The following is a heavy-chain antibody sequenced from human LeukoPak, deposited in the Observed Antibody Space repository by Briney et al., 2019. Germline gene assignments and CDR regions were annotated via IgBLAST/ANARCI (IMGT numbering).Heavy chain of an antibody. V-gene: IGHV4-59*04. D-gene: IGHD3-22*01. CDR3: ARHRGPIVVDPFDY. Sequence: PSETLSLTCTVSGGSMRPNYWSWIRQPPGKGLEWIGSIYYSGSTYYNPSLKSRVTISVDTSKNQLSLKLSSVTAADTAVYNCARHRGPIVVDPFDYWGQGTLVTVSS. CDR2: IYYSGST. CDR1: GGSMRPNY. J-gene: IGHJ4*02.